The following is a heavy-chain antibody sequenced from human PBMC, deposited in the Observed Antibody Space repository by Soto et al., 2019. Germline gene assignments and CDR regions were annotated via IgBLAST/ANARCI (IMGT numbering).Heavy chain of an antibody. J-gene: IGHJ6*02. Sequence: QVQLQQWGAGLLKPSETLSLTCAVYGGSFSGYYWSWIRQPPGKGLEWIGEINHSGSTNYNPSLTSCDTISVDTSKNQFSLKLSSVTAADTAVYYCARVTGRYYYGIDVWGQGTTVTVSS. CDR3: ARVTGRYYYGIDV. V-gene: IGHV4-34*01. CDR2: INHSGST. CDR1: GGSFSGYY.